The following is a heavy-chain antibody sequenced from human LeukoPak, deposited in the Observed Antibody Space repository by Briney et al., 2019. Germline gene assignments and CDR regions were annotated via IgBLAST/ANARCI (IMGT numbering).Heavy chain of an antibody. Sequence: GGSLRLSCAASGFTVTSNHMNWVRQAPGKGLEWVSIIYTGGTTHYADSLKDRFTISRDDSINTLYLQMNSLRAEDTAVYYCARVTEAPYYFDYWGQGTLVTVSS. CDR2: IYTGGTT. CDR1: GFTVTSNH. J-gene: IGHJ4*02. V-gene: IGHV3-66*01. CDR3: ARVTEAPYYFDY.